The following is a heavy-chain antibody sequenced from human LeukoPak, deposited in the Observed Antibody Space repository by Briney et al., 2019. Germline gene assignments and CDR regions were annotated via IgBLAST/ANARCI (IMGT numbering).Heavy chain of an antibody. CDR3: ARGTVPTGDGMNG. Sequence: GVSLRLSCAASRFTFNDYYMIWMRRAPGKGRECVSYISSSGSTIYYADSVKGRFTISRDNAKNSLYLQMNSLRAEDTAVYYCARGTVPTGDGMNGWGQATTVSAS. CDR2: ISSSGSTI. CDR1: RFTFNDYY. V-gene: IGHV3-11*01. D-gene: IGHD4-17*01. J-gene: IGHJ6*01.